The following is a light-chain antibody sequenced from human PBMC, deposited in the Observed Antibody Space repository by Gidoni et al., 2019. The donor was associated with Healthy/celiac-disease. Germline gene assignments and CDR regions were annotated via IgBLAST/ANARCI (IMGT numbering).Light chain of an antibody. CDR1: QSISSY. CDR2: AAS. J-gene: IGKJ3*01. Sequence: DIQMTESTSSLSASVGDRVTITCRASQSISSYLNWYQQKPGKAPKLLIYAASSLQSGVPSRFSCSGSGTDFTLTISSLQPEDFATYYCQQSFSTLTFGPVTKVDI. V-gene: IGKV1-39*01. CDR3: QQSFSTLT.